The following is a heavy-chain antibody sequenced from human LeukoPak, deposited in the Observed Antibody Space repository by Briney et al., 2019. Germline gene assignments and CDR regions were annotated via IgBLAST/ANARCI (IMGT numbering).Heavy chain of an antibody. CDR1: GGSISSYY. D-gene: IGHD3-3*01. CDR3: ARSTYEYNWFDP. CDR2: IYTSGST. Sequence: SETLSLTCTVSGGSISSYYWTWIRQPPRKGLEWIGYIYTSGSTNYNPSLKSRVTISVDTSKNQFSLKLSSVTAADTAVYYCARSTYEYNWFDPWGQGTLVTVSS. J-gene: IGHJ5*02. V-gene: IGHV4-4*09.